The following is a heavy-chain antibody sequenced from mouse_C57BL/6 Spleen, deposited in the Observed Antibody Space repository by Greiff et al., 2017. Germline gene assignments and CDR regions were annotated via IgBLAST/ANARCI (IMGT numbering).Heavy chain of an antibody. V-gene: IGHV1-64*01. CDR2: IHPNSGST. D-gene: IGHD2-4*01. CDR1: GYTFTSYW. J-gene: IGHJ2*01. Sequence: QVQLQQSGAELVKPGASVKLSCKASGYTFTSYWMHWVKQRPGQGLEWIGMIHPNSGSTNYNEKFKSKATLTVDKSSSTAYMQLSSLTSEDSAVYYCARSRDYDGVDYWGQGTTLTVSS. CDR3: ARSRDYDGVDY.